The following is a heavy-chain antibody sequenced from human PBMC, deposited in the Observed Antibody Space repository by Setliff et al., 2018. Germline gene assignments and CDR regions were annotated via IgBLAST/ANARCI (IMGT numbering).Heavy chain of an antibody. J-gene: IGHJ6*03. CDR3: ARGVPRVSSWSDYYYYMDV. D-gene: IGHD6-6*01. V-gene: IGHV1-18*01. CDR2: ISGYNGNT. CDR1: GYTFTTYG. Sequence: ASVKVSCKASGYTFTTYGVAWVRQAPGQGLEWLGWISGYNGNTNYAQRFQGRVTTTIDTSTNTAYMELRSLGSDDTAVYYCARGVPRVSSWSDYYYYMDVWGKGTTVTAP.